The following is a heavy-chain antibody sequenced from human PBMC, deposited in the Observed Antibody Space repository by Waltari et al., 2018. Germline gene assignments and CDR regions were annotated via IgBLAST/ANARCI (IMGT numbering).Heavy chain of an antibody. D-gene: IGHD3-10*02. CDR3: ASECSGWFDP. CDR1: GYTFTSYD. V-gene: IGHV1-8*01. Sequence: QVQLVQSGAEVKKPGASVKVYCKASGYTFTSYDINWVRQATGQGLEWMGWMNPNRGNTGYAQKFQGIVTMTMNTSISTAYLELSSLRSEYTAVYYCASECSGWFDPWGQGTLVTVSS. CDR2: MNPNRGNT. J-gene: IGHJ5*02.